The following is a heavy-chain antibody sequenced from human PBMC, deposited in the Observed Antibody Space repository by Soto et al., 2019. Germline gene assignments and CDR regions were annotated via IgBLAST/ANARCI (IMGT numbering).Heavy chain of an antibody. J-gene: IGHJ4*02. CDR2: ISYDGSNK. Sequence: PGGSLRLSCAASGFTLSSYEMHWVRQAPGKGLEWVAVISYDGSNKYYADSVKGRFTISRDNSKNTLYLQMNSLRAEDTAVYYCAKDRFRYYDSSGPLGYWGQGTLVTVSS. CDR3: AKDRFRYYDSSGPLGY. V-gene: IGHV3-30*18. D-gene: IGHD3-22*01. CDR1: GFTLSSYE.